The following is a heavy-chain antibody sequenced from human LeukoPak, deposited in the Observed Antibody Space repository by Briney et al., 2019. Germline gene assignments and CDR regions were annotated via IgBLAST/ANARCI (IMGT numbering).Heavy chain of an antibody. V-gene: IGHV4-59*08. CDR3: ARTYCRGGSCHFDY. CDR2: MYHSGIT. D-gene: IGHD2-15*01. Sequence: SETLSLTCTVSGGSISSYYWSWIRQPPGKGLEWIGYMYHSGITYYNPSLKSRVTISVDTSKNQFSLKLSSVTAADTAVYYCARTYCRGGSCHFDYWGQGTLVTVSS. J-gene: IGHJ4*02. CDR1: GGSISSYY.